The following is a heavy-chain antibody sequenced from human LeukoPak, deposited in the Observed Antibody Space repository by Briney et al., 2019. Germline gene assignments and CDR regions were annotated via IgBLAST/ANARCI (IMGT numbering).Heavy chain of an antibody. J-gene: IGHJ3*01. V-gene: IGHV1-58*01. CDR1: GFTFSSSA. Sequence: ASVKVSCKSSGFTFSSSAVHWVRQARGQRLEWIGWIVVGSGNTNYAQKFQQRVTLSRDMSTSTAYLELSSLGSEDTATYYCAAAKDGAFDFWGQGTLVTVSS. D-gene: IGHD2-15*01. CDR3: AAAKDGAFDF. CDR2: IVVGSGNT.